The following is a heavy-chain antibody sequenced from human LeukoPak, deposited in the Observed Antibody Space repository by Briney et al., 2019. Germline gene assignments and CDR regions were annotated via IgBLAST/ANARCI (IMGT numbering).Heavy chain of an antibody. Sequence: PSETLSLTCTVSGGSISSYYWIWIRQPPGKGLEWIGYIYYSGSTNYNPSLKSRVTISVDTSKNQFSLKLSSVTAADTAVYYCARRGNSYGCWYFDLWGRGTLVTVSS. CDR3: ARRGNSYGCWYFDL. CDR1: GGSISSYY. D-gene: IGHD5-18*01. V-gene: IGHV4-59*08. J-gene: IGHJ2*01. CDR2: IYYSGST.